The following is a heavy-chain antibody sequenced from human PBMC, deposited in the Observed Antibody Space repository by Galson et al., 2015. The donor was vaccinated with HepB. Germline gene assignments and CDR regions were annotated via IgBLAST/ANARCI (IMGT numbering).Heavy chain of an antibody. CDR2: ISGSDTNT. CDR3: AKGRGYYYLSAFDI. J-gene: IGHJ3*02. D-gene: IGHD3-22*01. CDR1: GFTFSGYA. V-gene: IGHV3-23*01. Sequence: SLRLSCAASGFTFSGYAMSWVRQAPGKGLEWVSLISGSDTNTYYADSVKGRFTISRDNSKNTLYLQMNSLKAEDTAVYYCAKGRGYYYLSAFDIWGQGTMVTVSS.